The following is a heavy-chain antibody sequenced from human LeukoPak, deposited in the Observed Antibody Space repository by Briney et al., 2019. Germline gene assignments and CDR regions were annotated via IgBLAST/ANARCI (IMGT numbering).Heavy chain of an antibody. J-gene: IGHJ4*02. CDR2: ISGSGGST. Sequence: GGSLRLSCAASGFTFNSYAMSWVRQAPGKGLEWVSAISGSGGSTYYADSVKGRFTISRDNSKNTLYLQMNSLRAEDTAVYYCAKSARITIFGVVIIDYWGQGTLVTVSS. CDR1: GFTFNSYA. V-gene: IGHV3-23*01. CDR3: AKSARITIFGVVIIDY. D-gene: IGHD3-3*01.